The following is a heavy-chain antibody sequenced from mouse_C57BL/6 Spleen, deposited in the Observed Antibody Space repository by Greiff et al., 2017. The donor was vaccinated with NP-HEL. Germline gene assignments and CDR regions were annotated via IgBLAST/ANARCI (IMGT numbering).Heavy chain of an antibody. CDR2: IDPSASYT. CDR1: GYTFTSYW. CDR3: ARRDGYYSDY. V-gene: IGHV1-69*01. D-gene: IGHD2-3*01. Sequence: QVQLKQPGAELVMPGASVKLSCKASGYTFTSYWMHWVKQRPGQGLEWIGEIDPSASYTNYNQKFKGKSTLTVDKSSSTAYMQLSSLTSEDSAFYYCARRDGYYSDYWGQGTTLTVSS. J-gene: IGHJ2*01.